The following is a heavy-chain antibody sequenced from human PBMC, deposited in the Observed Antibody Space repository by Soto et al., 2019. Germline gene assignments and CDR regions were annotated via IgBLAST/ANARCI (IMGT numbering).Heavy chain of an antibody. CDR2: ISYDGSNK. CDR3: ARGGGYFAYYGMDV. CDR1: GFTFSSYG. D-gene: IGHD3-22*01. V-gene: IGHV3-30*03. Sequence: GGSLRLSCAASGFTFSSYGMHWVRQAPGKGLEWVAVISYDGSNKYYADSVKGRFTISRDNSKNTLYLQMNSLRAEDTAVYYCARGGGYFAYYGMDVWGQGTTVTVSS. J-gene: IGHJ6*02.